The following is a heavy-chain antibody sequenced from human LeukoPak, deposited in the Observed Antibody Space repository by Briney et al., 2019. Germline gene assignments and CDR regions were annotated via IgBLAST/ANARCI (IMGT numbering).Heavy chain of an antibody. Sequence: GGSLRLSCAASGFTFRSYAMTWVRQAPGKGLEWVSSITGSGANTYYADSVKGRFTISRDNSQSPLYLQMNSLTAEDTAIYYCAKGRGLFPSSNDYWGQGTLVTVSS. CDR1: GFTFRSYA. J-gene: IGHJ4*02. V-gene: IGHV3-23*01. CDR2: ITGSGANT. D-gene: IGHD3-10*01. CDR3: AKGRGLFPSSNDY.